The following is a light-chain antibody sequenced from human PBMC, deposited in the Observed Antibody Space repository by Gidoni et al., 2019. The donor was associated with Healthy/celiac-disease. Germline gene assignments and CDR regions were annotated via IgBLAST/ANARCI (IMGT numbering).Light chain of an antibody. CDR1: SSDVGGYNY. Sequence: QSTLTHPRSVSGSPGQSVTISCTGTSSDVGGYNYVSWYKQHPGKAPKLMIYDVSKRPSGVPDRFSGSKSGNTASLTISGLQAEDEADYYCCSYAGSYTGVFGGGTKLTVL. CDR2: DVS. V-gene: IGLV2-11*01. CDR3: CSYAGSYTGV. J-gene: IGLJ2*01.